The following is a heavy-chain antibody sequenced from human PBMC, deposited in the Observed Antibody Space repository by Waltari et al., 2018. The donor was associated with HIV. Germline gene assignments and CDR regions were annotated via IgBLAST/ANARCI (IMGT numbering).Heavy chain of an antibody. CDR2: ISAYNGNT. CDR1: GYPFTSYG. Sequence: QVQLVQSGAEVKKPGASVKVSCKASGYPFTSYGISWVRQATEQGLERMGWISAYNGNTNYAQKLQGRVTMTTDTSTSTAYMELRSLRSDDTAVYYCARGGPSDYYDSSGYPYWGQGTLVTVSS. J-gene: IGHJ4*02. V-gene: IGHV1-18*01. D-gene: IGHD3-22*01. CDR3: ARGGPSDYYDSSGYPY.